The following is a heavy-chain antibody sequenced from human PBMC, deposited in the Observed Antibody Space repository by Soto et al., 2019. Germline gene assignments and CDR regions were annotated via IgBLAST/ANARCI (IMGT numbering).Heavy chain of an antibody. J-gene: IGHJ5*02. V-gene: IGHV1-69*02. CDR2: IIPILGIA. Sequence: QVQLVQSGAEVKKPGSSVKVSCKASGGTFSSYTISWVRQAPGQGLEWMGRIIPILGIANYAQKFQGRVTIHADKSTSTAYMELSSLRSEDTAVYYCARGASGSYGNWFDPWGQGTLVTVSS. CDR3: ARGASGSYGNWFDP. D-gene: IGHD1-26*01. CDR1: GGTFSSYT.